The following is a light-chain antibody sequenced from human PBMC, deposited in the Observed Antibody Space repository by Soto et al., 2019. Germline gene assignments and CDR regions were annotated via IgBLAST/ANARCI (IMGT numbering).Light chain of an antibody. CDR2: KAS. CDR3: HQYNRYPYT. Sequence: DLQMTQSPSTLSARIGDRVTITCRASQSISSWLAWYQQKPGKAPKLLIYKASSLESGVPSRFSGSGSGTEFTLTISSLQPDDFSTYYCHQYNRYPYTFGQGTKLEIK. V-gene: IGKV1-5*03. J-gene: IGKJ2*01. CDR1: QSISSW.